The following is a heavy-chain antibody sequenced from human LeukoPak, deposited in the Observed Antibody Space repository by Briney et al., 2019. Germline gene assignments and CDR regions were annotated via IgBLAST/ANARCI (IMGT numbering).Heavy chain of an antibody. CDR2: IIPILDVT. CDR3: ARGGTYNAGWPYFDS. J-gene: IGHJ4*02. V-gene: IGHV1-69*04. CDR1: GGTLTNYA. Sequence: GASVKVSCKASGGTLTNYAINWVRQAPGQGLEWMGRIIPILDVTNYAQKFQDRVTITADQSTSTAYMELSSLRSEDTAVYYCARGGTYNAGWPYFDSWGQGTLVTVSS. D-gene: IGHD1-14*01.